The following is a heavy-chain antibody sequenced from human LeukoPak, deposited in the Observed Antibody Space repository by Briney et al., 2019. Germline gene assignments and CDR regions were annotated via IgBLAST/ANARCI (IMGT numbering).Heavy chain of an antibody. CDR1: GGSISSYY. Sequence: PSETLSLTCTVSGGSISSYYWSWIRQPAGKGLEWIGRIYTSGSTNYNPSLMSRVTMSVDTSKNQFSLKLSSVTAADTAVYYCARDRVYFDWLLDAFDIWGQGTMVTVSS. V-gene: IGHV4-4*07. D-gene: IGHD3-9*01. J-gene: IGHJ3*02. CDR2: IYTSGST. CDR3: ARDRVYFDWLLDAFDI.